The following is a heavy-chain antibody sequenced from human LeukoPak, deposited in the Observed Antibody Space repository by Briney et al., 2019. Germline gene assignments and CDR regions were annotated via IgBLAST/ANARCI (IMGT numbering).Heavy chain of an antibody. Sequence: PGGSLRLSCAASGSTFDDYGMNWVRQAPGKGLEWVSGINWNGGSTGYADSVKGRFTISRDNAKNSLFLQMNSLRAEDTALYYCARTFYYDSSGNLDSWGQGTLVTVSS. V-gene: IGHV3-20*04. CDR3: ARTFYYDSSGNLDS. D-gene: IGHD3-22*01. CDR1: GSTFDDYG. CDR2: INWNGGST. J-gene: IGHJ4*02.